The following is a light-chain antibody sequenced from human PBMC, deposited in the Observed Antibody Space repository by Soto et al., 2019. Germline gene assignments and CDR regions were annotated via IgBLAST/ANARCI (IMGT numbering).Light chain of an antibody. CDR3: QVWDSSSDLRGV. Sequence: SYELTQPPSVSVAPGKTARITCGGNNIGSKSVHWYQQKPGQAPVLVIYYDNDRPSGIPERFSGSNSGNTATLTISRVEAGDEXDYYCQVWDSSSDLRGVFGGGTKLTVL. CDR1: NIGSKS. J-gene: IGLJ2*01. V-gene: IGLV3-21*04. CDR2: YDN.